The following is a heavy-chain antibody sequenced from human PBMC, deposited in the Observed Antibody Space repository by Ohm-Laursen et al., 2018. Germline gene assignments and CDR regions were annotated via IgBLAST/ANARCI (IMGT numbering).Heavy chain of an antibody. CDR2: IYHSGNT. J-gene: IGHJ3*02. CDR1: GYSISSGYY. CDR3: ARETSLRAFDI. V-gene: IGHV4-38-2*02. Sequence: GTLSLTCAVSGYSISSGYYWGWIRQPPGKGLEWIGSIYHSGNTYDNPSLKSRFTISVDTSKNQFSLKLSSVTAADTAVYYCARETSLRAFDIWGQGTMVTVSS. D-gene: IGHD4-11*01.